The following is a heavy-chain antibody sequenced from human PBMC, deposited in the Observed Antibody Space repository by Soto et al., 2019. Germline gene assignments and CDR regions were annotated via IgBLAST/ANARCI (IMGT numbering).Heavy chain of an antibody. CDR2: IYWDDDK. D-gene: IGHD1-7*01. V-gene: IGHV2-5*02. Sequence: GPTLVNPTQTLTLTCTFSGFSLTTSGLGVGWIRQPPGKALEWLALIYWDDDKRYSPSLKSRLTITKDTSKNQVVLTMTNMDPVDTATYYCTHGGPLTGTMNYWGQGTLVTVSS. J-gene: IGHJ4*02. CDR1: GFSLTTSGLG. CDR3: THGGPLTGTMNY.